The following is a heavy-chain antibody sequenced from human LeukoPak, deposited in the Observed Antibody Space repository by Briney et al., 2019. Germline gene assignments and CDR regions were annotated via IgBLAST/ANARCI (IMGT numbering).Heavy chain of an antibody. Sequence: PSETLSLTCAVYGGSFSGYYWSWIRQPPGKGLEWIGEINHSGSTNYNPSLKSRVTISVDTSKNQFSLKLTSVTAADTAVYYCARRNVVVVTAIRIFVYWGQGTLVGVP. V-gene: IGHV4-34*01. J-gene: IGHJ4*02. CDR2: INHSGST. CDR1: GGSFSGYY. D-gene: IGHD2-21*02. CDR3: ARRNVVVVTAIRIFVY.